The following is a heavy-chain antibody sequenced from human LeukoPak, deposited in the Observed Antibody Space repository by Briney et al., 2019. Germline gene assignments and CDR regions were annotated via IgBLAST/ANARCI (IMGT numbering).Heavy chain of an antibody. D-gene: IGHD3-10*02. CDR1: GFTFSSYE. Sequence: GGSLRLSCVASGFTFSSYEMNRVRQAPGKGLEWVSYISSSGSTIYYADSVKGRFTISRDNAKNSLYLQMNSLRAEDTAVYYCAELGITMIGGVWGKGTTVTISS. CDR3: AELGITMIGGV. CDR2: ISSSGSTI. J-gene: IGHJ6*04. V-gene: IGHV3-48*03.